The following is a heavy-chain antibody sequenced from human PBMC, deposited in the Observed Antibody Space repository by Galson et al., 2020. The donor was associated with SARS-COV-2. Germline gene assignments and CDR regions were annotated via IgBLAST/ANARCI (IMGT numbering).Heavy chain of an antibody. D-gene: IGHD6-19*01. Sequence: SGPTLVKPTQTLTLTCTFSGFSLSTSGVGVGWIRQPPGKALEWLALIYWDDDKRYSPSLKSRLTITKDTSKNQVVLTMTNMDPVDTATYYCAHSRTVIAVAGRVFDYWGQGTLVTVSS. CDR3: AHSRTVIAVAGRVFDY. V-gene: IGHV2-5*02. CDR1: GFSLSTSGVG. CDR2: IYWDDDK. J-gene: IGHJ4*02.